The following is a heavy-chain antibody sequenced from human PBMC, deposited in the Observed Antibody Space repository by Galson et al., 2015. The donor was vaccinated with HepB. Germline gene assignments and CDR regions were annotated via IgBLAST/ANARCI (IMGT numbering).Heavy chain of an antibody. CDR1: GFTFSGSA. CDR2: IRNKANNYAT. D-gene: IGHD6-19*01. CDR3: NTKAVAGLDIDYFDD. V-gene: IGHV3-73*01. Sequence: ALRLSCAASGFTFSGSAIHWVRQASGKGLEWVGRIRNKANNYATAYAASVKGRFTISRDDSKNTAYLQMNSLKTEDTAVYYCNTKAVAGLDIDYFDDWGQGTLVTVSS. J-gene: IGHJ4*02.